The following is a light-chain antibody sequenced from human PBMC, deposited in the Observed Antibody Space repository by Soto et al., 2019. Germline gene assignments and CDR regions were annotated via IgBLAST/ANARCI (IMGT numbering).Light chain of an antibody. CDR1: QSVSSY. CDR3: QQRSNWPPLN. J-gene: IGKJ4*01. V-gene: IGKV3-11*01. CDR2: DAS. Sequence: EIVLTQSPATLSLSPVEIATLSCMASQSVSSYLAWYQQKPGQAPRLLIYDASNRATGIPARFSGSGSGTDFTLTIRSLEPEDFAVYYCQQRSNWPPLNCGGGNKGDIK.